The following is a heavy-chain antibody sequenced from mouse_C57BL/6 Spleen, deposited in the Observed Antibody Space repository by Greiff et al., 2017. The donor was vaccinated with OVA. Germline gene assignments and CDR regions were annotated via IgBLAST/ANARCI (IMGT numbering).Heavy chain of an antibody. J-gene: IGHJ3*01. V-gene: IGHV1-81*01. CDR2: IYPRSGNT. CDR3: ATQEAY. CDR1: GYTFTSYG. Sequence: VKLMESGAELARPGASVKLSCKASGYTFTSYGISWVKQRTGQGLEWIGEIYPRSGNTYYNEKFKGKATLTADKSSSTAYMELRSLTSEDSAVYFCATQEAYWGQGTLVTVSA.